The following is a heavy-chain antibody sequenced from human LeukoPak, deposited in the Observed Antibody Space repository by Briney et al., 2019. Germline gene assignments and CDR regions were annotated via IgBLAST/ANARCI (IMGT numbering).Heavy chain of an antibody. D-gene: IGHD3-22*01. CDR2: TYGSGGP. J-gene: IGHJ4*02. CDR3: ARHSARGDSGYAFDN. V-gene: IGHV4-59*08. Sequence: SETLSLTCTVSGDSISDYYWSWIRQSPGKGLEWIGYTYGSGGPKYNPSLKGRVTIAPDTHKTQFSVKVSSVNAADTAVYYCARHSARGDSGYAFDNWGQGTLVTVSS. CDR1: GDSISDYY.